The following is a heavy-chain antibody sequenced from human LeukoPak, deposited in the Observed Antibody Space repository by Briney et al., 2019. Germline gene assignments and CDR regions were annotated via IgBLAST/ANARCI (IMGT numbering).Heavy chain of an antibody. D-gene: IGHD6-13*01. CDR2: ISAYNGNT. Sequence: ASVKVSCKASGYTFTSYGISWVRQAPGQGLEWMGWISAYNGNTNYAQKLQGRVTMTTDTSTSTAYMELRSLRSDDTAVYYCARSRIAAAGTPWFDPWGQGTLVTVSS. CDR3: ARSRIAAAGTPWFDP. CDR1: GYTFTSYG. J-gene: IGHJ5*02. V-gene: IGHV1-18*01.